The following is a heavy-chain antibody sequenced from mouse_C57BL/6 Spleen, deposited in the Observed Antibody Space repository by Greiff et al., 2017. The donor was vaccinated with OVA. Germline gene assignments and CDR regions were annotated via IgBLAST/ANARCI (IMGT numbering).Heavy chain of an antibody. CDR3: ACEDAMDY. CDR2: IHPRSGNT. J-gene: IGHJ4*01. V-gene: IGHV1-81*01. CDR1: GYTFTSYG. Sequence: VQLQQSGAELVRPGASVKLSCKASGYTFTSYGISWVKQRPGQGLEWIGGIHPRSGNTDYNEKFKGKATLTADKSSSTAYMKLRSLTSEDSAVCVGACEDAMDYWGQGTSVTVSS.